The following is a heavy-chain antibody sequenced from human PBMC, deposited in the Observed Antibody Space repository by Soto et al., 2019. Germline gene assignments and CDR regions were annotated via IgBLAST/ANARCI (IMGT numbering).Heavy chain of an antibody. J-gene: IGHJ5*02. V-gene: IGHV4-38-2*02. D-gene: IGHD6-13*01. CDR1: GYSISSGYY. CDR3: ARDLQQLVLGNWFDP. Sequence: SDTLCLTCSVSGYSISSGYYWGWIRQPPGKGLEWIGSIYHSGSTYYNPSLKSRVTISVDTSKNQFSLKLSSVTAADTAVYYCARDLQQLVLGNWFDPWGQGTLVTVSS. CDR2: IYHSGST.